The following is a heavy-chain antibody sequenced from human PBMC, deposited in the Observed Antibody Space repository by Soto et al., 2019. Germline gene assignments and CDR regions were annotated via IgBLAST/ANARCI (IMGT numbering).Heavy chain of an antibody. CDR2: INHSGST. CDR1: GGSFSGYY. V-gene: IGHV4-34*01. D-gene: IGHD3-10*01. Sequence: SETLSLTCAVYGGSFSGYYWSWIRQPPWKGLEWIGEINHSGSTNYNPSLKSRVTISVDTSKNQFSLKLSSVTAADTAVYYCARGLPYYYGSGSYPAVFGYWGQGTLVTVSS. J-gene: IGHJ4*02. CDR3: ARGLPYYYGSGSYPAVFGY.